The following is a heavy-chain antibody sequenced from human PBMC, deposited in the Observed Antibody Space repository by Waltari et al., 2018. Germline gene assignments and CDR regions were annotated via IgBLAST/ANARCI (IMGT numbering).Heavy chain of an antibody. V-gene: IGHV3-33*01. CDR2: IWDDGSNK. Sequence: QVQLMESGGGVVQPGRSLRLSCAASGFTFSSYGMHWVRKAPGKGLAWVAVIWDDGSNKYYADSVKGRFTISRDNSKNTLYLQMNSLRAEDTAVYYCARDLMDTAMVYQFDPWGQGTLVTVSS. D-gene: IGHD5-18*01. CDR1: GFTFSSYG. J-gene: IGHJ5*02. CDR3: ARDLMDTAMVYQFDP.